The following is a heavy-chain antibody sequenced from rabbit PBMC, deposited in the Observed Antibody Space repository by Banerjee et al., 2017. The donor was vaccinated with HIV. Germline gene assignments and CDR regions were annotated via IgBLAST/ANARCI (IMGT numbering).Heavy chain of an antibody. CDR1: GFTLSSYW. Sequence: QSLEESGGDLVKPGASLTLTCKASGFTLSSYWMWWVRQAPGKGLEWIACIGAGSSGTTYYASWAKGRFTISKTSSTTVTLQMTSLTAADTATYFCARDLAGVIGWNFGLWGQGTLVTVS. D-gene: IGHD4-1*01. J-gene: IGHJ4*01. CDR2: IGAGSSGTT. V-gene: IGHV1S40*01. CDR3: ARDLAGVIGWNFGL.